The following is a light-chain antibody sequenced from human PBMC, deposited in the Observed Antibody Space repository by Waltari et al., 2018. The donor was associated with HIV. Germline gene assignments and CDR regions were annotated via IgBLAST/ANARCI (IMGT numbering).Light chain of an antibody. CDR3: CSYTGSTTWV. V-gene: IGLV2-23*01. CDR1: SSDVGSYNV. Sequence: QSALTQPASVSGSPGQSITISCTGTSSDVGSYNVVSGYQQHPGKAPKLMIYEDNKLPSVISSRCSGSKAGNTASLTISGLQAEDEADYYCCSYTGSTTWVLGGGTKLTVL. CDR2: EDN. J-gene: IGLJ3*02.